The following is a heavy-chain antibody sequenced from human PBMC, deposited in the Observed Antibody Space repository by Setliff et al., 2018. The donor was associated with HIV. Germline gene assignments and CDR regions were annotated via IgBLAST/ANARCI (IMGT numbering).Heavy chain of an antibody. CDR3: ARNHLNYASGNTKTSGAYYFDS. D-gene: IGHD3-10*01. CDR1: GYNFVDYS. Sequence: PGESLKISCQGSGYNFVDYSIAWVRQVPGKGLEWMGIIYPVDSETRYSPSFQGQVTISADKSISTACLQWSSLKASDSAIFYCARNHLNYASGNTKTSGAYYFDSWGQGTLVTVSS. CDR2: IYPVDSET. V-gene: IGHV5-51*01. J-gene: IGHJ4*02.